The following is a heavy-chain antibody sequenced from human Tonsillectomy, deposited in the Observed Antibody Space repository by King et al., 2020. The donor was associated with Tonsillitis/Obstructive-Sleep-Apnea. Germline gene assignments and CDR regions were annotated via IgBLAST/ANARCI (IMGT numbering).Heavy chain of an antibody. CDR1: GYTFTNYG. CDR3: ARDPHYDILTGYHMDV. D-gene: IGHD3-9*01. J-gene: IGHJ6*03. V-gene: IGHV1-18*04. Sequence: QLVQSGAEVKKPGASVKVSCKASGYTFTNYGISWVRQAPGQGLEWMGWISTYNANTHSAQKLQGRDIMTTDSSTSTAYMELTSLRSDDTAVYYCARDPHYDILTGYHMDVWGKGTTVTVSS. CDR2: ISTYNANT.